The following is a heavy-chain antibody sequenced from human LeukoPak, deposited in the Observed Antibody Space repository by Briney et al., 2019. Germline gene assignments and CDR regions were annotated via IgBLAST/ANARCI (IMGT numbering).Heavy chain of an antibody. D-gene: IGHD6-19*01. J-gene: IGHJ4*02. Sequence: GEPLKISGKGSGNSFISYWIVWVRQMPGKALEWMGIIYPGDSDIRYSPSFQGQVSISADKSISTAYLQWSSLKASDTAIYYCARQGAAGRGYYFDYWGPGTLVTVSS. CDR1: GNSFISYW. CDR2: IYPGDSDI. CDR3: ARQGAAGRGYYFDY. V-gene: IGHV5-51*01.